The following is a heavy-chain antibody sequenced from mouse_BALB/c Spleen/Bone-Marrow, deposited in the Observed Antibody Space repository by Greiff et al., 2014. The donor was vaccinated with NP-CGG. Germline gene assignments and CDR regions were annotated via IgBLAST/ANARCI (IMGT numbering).Heavy chain of an antibody. J-gene: IGHJ4*01. Sequence: VQLVESGAEPARPGASVKMSCKASGYTFTNYTMHWVKQRPGQGLEWIGYINPSSGYTNYNQKFKDTATLTADKSSSTAYMQLSSLTSADSAVYYCARGKTGFYGMDYWGQGASVTVSS. CDR2: INPSSGYT. CDR3: ARGKTGFYGMDY. V-gene: IGHV1-4*01. D-gene: IGHD4-1*01. CDR1: GYTFTNYT.